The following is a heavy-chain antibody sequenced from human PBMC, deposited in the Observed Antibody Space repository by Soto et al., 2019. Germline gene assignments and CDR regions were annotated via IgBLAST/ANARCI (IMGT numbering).Heavy chain of an antibody. D-gene: IGHD3-3*01. CDR1: GFTFSSYA. J-gene: IGHJ6*02. CDR2: ISGSGGST. CDR3: AKLVSGSDYDFWSGYYELQHYYYGMDV. Sequence: PGGSLRLSCAASGFTFSSYAMSWVRQAPGKGLEWVSAISGSGGSTYYADSVKGRFTISRDNSKNTLYLQMNSLRAQDTAVYYCAKLVSGSDYDFWSGYYELQHYYYGMDVWGQGTTVTVSS. V-gene: IGHV3-23*01.